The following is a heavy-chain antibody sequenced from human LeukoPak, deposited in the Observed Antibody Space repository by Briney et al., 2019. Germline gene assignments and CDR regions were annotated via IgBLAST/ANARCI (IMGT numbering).Heavy chain of an antibody. V-gene: IGHV1-69-2*01. D-gene: IGHD3-22*01. Sequence: ASVKVSCKVSGYTFTDYYMHWVQQAPGKGLKWMGLVDPEDGETIYAEKFQGRVTITADTSTDTAYMELSSLRSEDTAVYYCAIEYYYDGSGYYQYWGQGTLVTVSS. CDR2: VDPEDGET. CDR1: GYTFTDYY. J-gene: IGHJ4*02. CDR3: AIEYYYDGSGYYQY.